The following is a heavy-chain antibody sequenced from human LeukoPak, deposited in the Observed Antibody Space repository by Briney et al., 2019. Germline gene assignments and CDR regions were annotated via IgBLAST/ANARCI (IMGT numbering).Heavy chain of an antibody. J-gene: IGHJ6*03. CDR1: GFTFSSYA. CDR2: ISGSGGST. CDR3: AKDEGYCTNGVCSPACYMDV. V-gene: IGHV3-23*01. Sequence: PGGSLRLSCAASGFTFSSYAMSWVRQAPGKGLEWVSAISGSGGSTYYADSVKGRFTISRDNSKNTLYLQMNSLRAEDTAVYYCAKDEGYCTNGVCSPACYMDVWGKGTTVTVSS. D-gene: IGHD2-8*01.